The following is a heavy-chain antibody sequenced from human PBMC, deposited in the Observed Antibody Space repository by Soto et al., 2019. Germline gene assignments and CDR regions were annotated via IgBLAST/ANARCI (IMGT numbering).Heavy chain of an antibody. V-gene: IGHV1-2*02. D-gene: IGHD5-18*01. CDR1: GYTFTAYY. J-gene: IGHJ5*02. Sequence: QVQLVQSGAEVKKPGASVKVSCKASGYTFTAYYMHWVRQTPGQGLEWMGWINPNTGGTDYAQKFQGRVTMTRDTSISPDYMELTRLRSDDTAVYYCASRYNYGSPWGQGTLVTVSS. CDR3: ASRYNYGSP. CDR2: INPNTGGT.